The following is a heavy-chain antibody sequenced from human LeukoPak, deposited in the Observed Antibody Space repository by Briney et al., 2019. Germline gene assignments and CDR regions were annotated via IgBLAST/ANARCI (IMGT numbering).Heavy chain of an antibody. CDR2: IYHSGST. Sequence: SETLSLTCAVSGGSISSSKWWSWVRQPPGKGLEWIGEIYHSGSTNYNPSLKSRVTISVDKSKDQFSLKLTSVTAADTAVYYCARGDSSGYPDYWGQGSLVTVSS. J-gene: IGHJ4*02. D-gene: IGHD3-22*01. CDR3: ARGDSSGYPDY. CDR1: GGSISSSKW. V-gene: IGHV4-4*02.